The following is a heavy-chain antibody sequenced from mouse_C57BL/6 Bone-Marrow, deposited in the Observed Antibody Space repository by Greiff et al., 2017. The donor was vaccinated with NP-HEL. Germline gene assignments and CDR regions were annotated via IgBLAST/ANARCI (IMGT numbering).Heavy chain of an antibody. CDR1: GFSLSTFGMG. V-gene: IGHV8-8*01. CDR2: IWWDDDK. D-gene: IGHD1-1*01. Sequence: QVTLKECGPGILQPSQTLSLTCSFSGFSLSTFGMGVGWIRQPSGMGLEWLAHIWWDDDKYYNPALKSRLTISKDTSKNQVFLKIANVVTADTATYYCAGIYYYGSSPYAMDYWGQGTSVTVSS. CDR3: AGIYYYGSSPYAMDY. J-gene: IGHJ4*01.